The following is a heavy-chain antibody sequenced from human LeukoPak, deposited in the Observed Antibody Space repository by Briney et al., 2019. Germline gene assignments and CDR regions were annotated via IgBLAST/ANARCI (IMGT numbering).Heavy chain of an antibody. CDR3: ARGFYTPDY. J-gene: IGHJ4*02. V-gene: IGHV3-48*01. Sequence: GGSLRLSCAVSGFTFRSYGKNWVRQAPGKGLEWVSYISTGSTTISYADSVKGRFTTSRDNAKSSLYLEMNSLRAEDTAMYYCARGFYTPDYWGQGTLVTVSS. CDR2: ISTGSTTI. CDR1: GFTFRSYG.